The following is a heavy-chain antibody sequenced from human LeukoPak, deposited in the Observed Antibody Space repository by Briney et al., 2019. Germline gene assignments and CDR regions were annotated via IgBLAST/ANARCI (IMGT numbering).Heavy chain of an antibody. V-gene: IGHV3-7*04. J-gene: IGHJ3*02. Sequence: GGSLRLSCAASGFTFSGYWMSWVRQAPGKGLEWVANIKQDGSEKYYVDSVEGRFTISRDNAKNSLFLQMNSLRAEDTAVYYCARDWQWQQLDGDAFDIWGQGTMVTVSS. CDR1: GFTFSGYW. CDR2: IKQDGSEK. D-gene: IGHD6-13*01. CDR3: ARDWQWQQLDGDAFDI.